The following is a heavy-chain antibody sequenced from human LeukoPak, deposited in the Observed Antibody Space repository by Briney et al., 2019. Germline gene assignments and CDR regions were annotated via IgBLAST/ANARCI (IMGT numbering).Heavy chain of an antibody. J-gene: IGHJ3*02. CDR2: IYHSGST. D-gene: IGHD2-15*01. V-gene: IGHV4-30-2*01. Sequence: ASGTLSLTCAVSGGSISSGGYSWSWIRQPPGKGLEWIGYIYHSGSTYYNPSLKSRVTISVDRSKNQFSLKLSSVTAADTAVYYCAREDVTHDAFDIWGQGTMVTVSS. CDR3: AREDVTHDAFDI. CDR1: GGSISSGGYS.